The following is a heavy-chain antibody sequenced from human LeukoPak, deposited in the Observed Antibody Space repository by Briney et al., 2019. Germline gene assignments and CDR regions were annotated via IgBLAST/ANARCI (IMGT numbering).Heavy chain of an antibody. CDR2: ISSSSSYI. V-gene: IGHV3-21*01. CDR1: GFTFSSYS. CDR3: ARDVKLLWFGDRNDAFDI. J-gene: IGHJ3*02. Sequence: GGSLRLSCAASGFTFSSYSMNWVRQAPGKGLEWVSSISSSSSYIYYADSVKGRFTISRDNAKNSLYLQMNSLRAEDTAVYYCARDVKLLWFGDRNDAFDIWGQGTMVTVSS. D-gene: IGHD3-10*01.